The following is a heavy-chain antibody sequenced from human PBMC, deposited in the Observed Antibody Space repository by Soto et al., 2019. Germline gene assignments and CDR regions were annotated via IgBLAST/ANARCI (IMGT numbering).Heavy chain of an antibody. CDR1: GFTFSSYA. V-gene: IGHV3-23*01. Sequence: EVQLLESGGGLVQPGGSLRLSCAASGFTFSSYAMSWVRQAPGKGLEWVSAISGSGGSTYYADSVKGRFTISRDNSKNTLYLQMNSLRAEDTAVYYCAKLVNGGYEWQADAFDIWGQGTMVTVSS. D-gene: IGHD5-12*01. CDR2: ISGSGGST. J-gene: IGHJ3*02. CDR3: AKLVNGGYEWQADAFDI.